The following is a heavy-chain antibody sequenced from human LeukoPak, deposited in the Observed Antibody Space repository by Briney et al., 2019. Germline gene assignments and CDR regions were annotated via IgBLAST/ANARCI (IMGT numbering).Heavy chain of an antibody. CDR1: GGPISSTNW. D-gene: IGHD1-26*01. Sequence: SETLSLTCAVSGGPISSTNWWSWVRQPPGKGLEWIGEIYHSGCTNYNPSLRSRITISVDKSKDQFSLRLSSVTAADTAVYYCARKIGSSGAFDIWGQGTMVTVSS. CDR2: IYHSGCT. J-gene: IGHJ3*02. V-gene: IGHV4-4*02. CDR3: ARKIGSSGAFDI.